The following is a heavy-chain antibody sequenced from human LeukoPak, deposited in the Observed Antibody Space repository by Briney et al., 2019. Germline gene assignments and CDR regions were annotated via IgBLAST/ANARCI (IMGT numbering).Heavy chain of an antibody. D-gene: IGHD3-22*01. V-gene: IGHV3-33*08. CDR1: GFTFSSYG. Sequence: GGSLRLSCAASGFTFSSYGMHWVRQAPGKGLEWVAVIWYDGSNKYYADSVKGRFTISRDNSKNTLYLQMNSLRAEDTAVYYCARDRSYYYDSSATNWFDPWGQGTLVIVSS. J-gene: IGHJ5*02. CDR2: IWYDGSNK. CDR3: ARDRSYYYDSSATNWFDP.